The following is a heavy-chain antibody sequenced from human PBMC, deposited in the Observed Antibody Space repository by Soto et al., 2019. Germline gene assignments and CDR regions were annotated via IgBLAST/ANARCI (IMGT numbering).Heavy chain of an antibody. Sequence: GGSLRLSCAASGFTFSSYGMHWVRQAPGKGLEWVAVIWYDGSNKYYADSVKGRFTISRDNSKNTLYLQMNSLRAEDTAVYYCARWGSYRYIGRISFDYWGQGTLVTVSS. V-gene: IGHV3-33*01. CDR2: IWYDGSNK. J-gene: IGHJ4*02. CDR3: ARWGSYRYIGRISFDY. CDR1: GFTFSSYG. D-gene: IGHD3-16*02.